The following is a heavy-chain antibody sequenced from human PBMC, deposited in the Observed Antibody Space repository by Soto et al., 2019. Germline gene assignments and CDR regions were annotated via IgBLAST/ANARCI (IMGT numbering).Heavy chain of an antibody. Sequence: TLSVACTVSGGSISSGGYYWSWIRQHPGKGLEWIGYIYYSGSTYYNPSLKSRVTISVDTSKNQFSLKLSSVTAADTAVYYCARERLGRRDYWGQGTLVTVS. CDR2: IYYSGST. J-gene: IGHJ4*02. CDR1: GGSISSGGYY. D-gene: IGHD6-19*01. CDR3: ARERLGRRDY. V-gene: IGHV4-31*03.